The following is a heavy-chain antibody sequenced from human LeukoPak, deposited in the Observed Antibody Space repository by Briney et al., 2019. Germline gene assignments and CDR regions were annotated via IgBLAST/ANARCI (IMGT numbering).Heavy chain of an antibody. CDR1: GGSISSSNW. Sequence: SETLSLTCAVSGGSISSSNWWSWVSQPPGKGLEWIGEIYHSGSTNYNPSLKSRVTISVDKSKNQFSLKLSSVTAADTAVYYSARGADYSSSWYHYWGQGTLVTVSS. J-gene: IGHJ4*02. CDR2: IYHSGST. V-gene: IGHV4-4*02. D-gene: IGHD6-13*01. CDR3: ARGADYSSSWYHY.